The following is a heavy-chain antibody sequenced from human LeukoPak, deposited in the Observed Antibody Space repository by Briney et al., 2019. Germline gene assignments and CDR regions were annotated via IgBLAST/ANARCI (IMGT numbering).Heavy chain of an antibody. CDR3: ARLPVVRGYGATYYYYMDV. CDR1: GGSISSSSYY. V-gene: IGHV4-39*07. J-gene: IGHJ6*03. Sequence: SETLSLTCTVSGGSISSSSYYWGWIRQPPGKGLEWIGSIYYSGSTYYNPSLKSRVTISVDTSKNQFSLKLSSVTAADTAVYYCARLPVVRGYGATYYYYMDVWGKGTTVTVSS. D-gene: IGHD3-10*01. CDR2: IYYSGST.